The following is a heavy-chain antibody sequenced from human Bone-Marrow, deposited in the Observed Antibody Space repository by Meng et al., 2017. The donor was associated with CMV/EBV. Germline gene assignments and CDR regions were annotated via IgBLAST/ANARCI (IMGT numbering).Heavy chain of an antibody. D-gene: IGHD2-21*01. J-gene: IGHJ4*02. CDR1: GGSISSYY. V-gene: IGHV4-59*01. CDR2: IYYSGST. Sequence: SETLSLTCTVSGGSISSYYWSWIRQPPGKGLEWIGYIYYSGSTNYNPSLKSRVTISVDTSKNQFSLKLSSVTAADTAVYYCARGLDCGGDCYLGYWGQGTRVTVSS. CDR3: ARGLDCGGDCYLGY.